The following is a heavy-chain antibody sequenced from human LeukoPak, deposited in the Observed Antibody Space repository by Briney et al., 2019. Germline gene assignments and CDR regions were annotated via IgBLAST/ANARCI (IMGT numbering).Heavy chain of an antibody. CDR2: INPSGGST. D-gene: IGHD3-22*01. Sequence: ASVKVSCKASGYTFTSYYMHWVRQAPGQGLEWMGIINPSGGSTSYAQKFQGRVTMTRDTSTSTVYMELSSLRSEDTAVYYCARGGPQTYYYDSSGYYRPDYWGQGTLVTVSS. V-gene: IGHV1-46*01. J-gene: IGHJ4*02. CDR3: ARGGPQTYYYDSSGYYRPDY. CDR1: GYTFTSYY.